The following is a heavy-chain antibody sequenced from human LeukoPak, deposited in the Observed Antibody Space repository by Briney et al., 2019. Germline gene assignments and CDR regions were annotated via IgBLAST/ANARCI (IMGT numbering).Heavy chain of an antibody. CDR3: ARNLAKYSNYPDY. D-gene: IGHD4-11*01. V-gene: IGHV1-2*02. CDR2: INPNSGGT. CDR1: GGTFSSYA. Sequence: GSSVKVSCKASGGTFSSYAISWVRQAPGQGLEWMGWINPNSGGTNYAQKFQGRVTMTRDTSISTAYMELSRLRSDDTAVYYCARNLAKYSNYPDYWGQGTLVTVSS. J-gene: IGHJ4*02.